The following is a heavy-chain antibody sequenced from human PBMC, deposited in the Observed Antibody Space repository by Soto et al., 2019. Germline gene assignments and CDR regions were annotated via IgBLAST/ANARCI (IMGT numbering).Heavy chain of an antibody. J-gene: IGHJ4*02. D-gene: IGHD6-13*01. CDR2: INPSGDTT. Sequence: GASVKVSCKASRYSFTTNYIHWVRQAPGQGLEWMGIINPSGDTTHYAQNFQGRVTMTRDTSTSTVYMEMSSLRSEDTAVYYCAAPGARGYFDLWGQGTLVTAS. V-gene: IGHV1-46*01. CDR1: RYSFTTNY. CDR3: AAPGARGYFDL.